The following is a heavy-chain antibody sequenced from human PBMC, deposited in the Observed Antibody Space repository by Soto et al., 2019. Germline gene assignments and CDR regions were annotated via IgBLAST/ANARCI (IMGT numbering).Heavy chain of an antibody. D-gene: IGHD3-10*01. J-gene: IGHJ3*02. CDR3: ARAGIRGYYYGSGVEGRAFDI. CDR2: IYHSGST. Sequence: SETLSLTCAVSGGSISSGGYSWSWIRQPPGKGLEWIGYIYHSGSTYYNPSLKSRVTISVDRSKNQFSLKLSSVTAADTAVYYCARAGIRGYYYGSGVEGRAFDIWGQGTMVTVSS. CDR1: GGSISSGGYS. V-gene: IGHV4-30-2*01.